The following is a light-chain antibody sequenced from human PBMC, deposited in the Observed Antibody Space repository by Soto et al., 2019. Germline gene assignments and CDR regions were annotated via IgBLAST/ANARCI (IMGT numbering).Light chain of an antibody. CDR2: AAS. CDR1: QSIXSY. Sequence: DIQMTQSPSSLSASVGDGVAITCRASQSIXSYLNWYQQKPGKAPKLLIYAASSLQSGVPSRFSGSGSGTDFTLTISSLQPEDFATYYCQQSYSTPFTFGPGTKVVIK. J-gene: IGKJ3*01. CDR3: QQSYSTPFT. V-gene: IGKV1-39*01.